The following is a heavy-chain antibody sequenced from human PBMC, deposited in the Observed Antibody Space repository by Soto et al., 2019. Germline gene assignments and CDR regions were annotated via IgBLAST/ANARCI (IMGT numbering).Heavy chain of an antibody. Sequence: VQLVQSGAEVKKPGSSVKVSCKVSGGTLGSYHITWVRQGPGQGLEWMGGIIPLFGAPHYAQMFQGRVTITADASTSSVHVEVSSLRSEDTAVYYCAVVEATRDFDYWGQGTLVTVSS. D-gene: IGHD1-26*01. J-gene: IGHJ4*02. CDR2: IIPLFGAP. V-gene: IGHV1-69*01. CDR1: GGTLGSYH. CDR3: AVVEATRDFDY.